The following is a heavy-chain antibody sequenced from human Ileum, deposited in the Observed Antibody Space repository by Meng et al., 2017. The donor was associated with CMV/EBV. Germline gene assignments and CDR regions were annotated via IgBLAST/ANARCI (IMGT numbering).Heavy chain of an antibody. CDR3: AKESGQLDY. CDR1: GFTFSSYA. V-gene: IGHV3-23*01. CDR2: ISGSGGTT. Sequence: RLSCAASGFTFSSYAMTWVRQAPGKGLEWVSVISGSGGTTYFVDSVKGRFTISRDNSKNTLYLQMNSLRAEDTAVYYCAKESGQLDYWGQGTLVTVSS. J-gene: IGHJ4*02. D-gene: IGHD1-1*01.